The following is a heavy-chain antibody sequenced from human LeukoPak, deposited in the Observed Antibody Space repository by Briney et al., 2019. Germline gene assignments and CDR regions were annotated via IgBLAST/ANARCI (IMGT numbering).Heavy chain of an antibody. J-gene: IGHJ2*01. CDR1: GFSFSSHA. CDR3: ARGDDNNLGWYFDL. D-gene: IGHD5-24*01. CDR2: ISYDGSNK. Sequence: GRSLRLSCAASGFSFSSHAMHWVRQAPGKGLEWVTVISYDGSNKYYADYLKGRFTVSRDNSGNTLYQQINSLRAEDTAVYYCARGDDNNLGWYFDLWGRGTLVTVSS. V-gene: IGHV3-30*04.